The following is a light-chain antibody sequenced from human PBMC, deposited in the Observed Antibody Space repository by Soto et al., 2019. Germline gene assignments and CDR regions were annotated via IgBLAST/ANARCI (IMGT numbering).Light chain of an antibody. V-gene: IGKV1-12*01. CDR3: QQTTSLPLT. Sequence: DIQMTQSPSFVSASVGDRVTITCRASQGISSWLAWYQHKPGRAPKLLIHAASNLESGVPSRFSGSGSGTDFTLTISSLQPEDFATYYCQQTTSLPLTFGGGTKVDIK. CDR1: QGISSW. J-gene: IGKJ4*01. CDR2: AAS.